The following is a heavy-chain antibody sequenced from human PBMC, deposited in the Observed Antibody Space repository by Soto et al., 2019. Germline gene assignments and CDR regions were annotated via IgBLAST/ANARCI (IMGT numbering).Heavy chain of an antibody. J-gene: IGHJ3*02. V-gene: IGHV1-2*02. CDR2: INSNSGDT. Sequence: ASVKVSCKASGYTLTDYYLHWVRQAPGQGLEWMGWINSNSGDTHYAQRFQGGVLMTRDTSTSTAYMELRSLTSDDTAVYYCAKPLTRGYSGSRDAFEIWGQGTMVTVSS. CDR1: GYTLTDYY. CDR3: AKPLTRGYSGSRDAFEI. D-gene: IGHD5-12*01.